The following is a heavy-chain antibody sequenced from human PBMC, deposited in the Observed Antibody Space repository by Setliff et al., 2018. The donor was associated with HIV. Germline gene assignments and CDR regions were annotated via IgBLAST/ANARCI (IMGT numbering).Heavy chain of an antibody. V-gene: IGHV3-23*01. CDR2: ISNIDGST. CDR3: AKPLTQWGVSPYHYAVDV. D-gene: IGHD1-26*01. Sequence: GSLRLSCAASGFTFEDYGMSWVRQVPGKGLEWVSTISNIDGSTYFADSVKGRFTISGDSSKNTVYLQLNSLRVEDTAVYYCAKPLTQWGVSPYHYAVDVWGQGTTVTVSS. CDR1: GFTFEDYG. J-gene: IGHJ6*02.